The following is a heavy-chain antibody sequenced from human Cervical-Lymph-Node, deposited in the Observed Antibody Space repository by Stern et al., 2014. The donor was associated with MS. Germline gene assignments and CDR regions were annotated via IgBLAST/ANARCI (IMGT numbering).Heavy chain of an antibody. CDR3: ARGLREYFYYYYGMDV. V-gene: IGHV1-69*01. CDR2: IIPIFGTA. J-gene: IGHJ6*02. CDR1: GDTFTSYA. D-gene: IGHD3-16*01. Sequence: MQLVESGAEVKKPGSSVKVSCKASGDTFTSYAFSWVRQAPGQGLEWMGGIIPIFGTANYAQKFQGRVSITADESTSTAYMELSSLRSEDTAVYYCARGLREYFYYYYGMDVWGQGTTVTVSS.